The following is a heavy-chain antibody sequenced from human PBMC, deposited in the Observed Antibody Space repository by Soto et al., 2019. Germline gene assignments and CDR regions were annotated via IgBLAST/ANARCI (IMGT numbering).Heavy chain of an antibody. CDR3: VSDTARTYYYYAMDV. Sequence: GESLKLSCKGCGYSFTIYWVGCVLQMPGKGLEWMGVIFPGDSGTRYSPSFQGHVTISVDKSISTAYLQWSSLKASDTAMYYCVSDTARTYYYYAMDVWGQGTTVTVSS. CDR1: GYSFTIYW. J-gene: IGHJ6*02. D-gene: IGHD5-18*01. V-gene: IGHV5-51*01. CDR2: IFPGDSGT.